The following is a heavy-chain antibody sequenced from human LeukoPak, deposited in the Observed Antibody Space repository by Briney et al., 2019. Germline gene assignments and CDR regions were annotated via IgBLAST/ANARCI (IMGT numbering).Heavy chain of an antibody. CDR1: GYTFTSYG. CDR2: ISAYNGNT. CDR3: ARGSASPLEPHRPYREDSSSWYGGISANAFDI. V-gene: IGHV1-18*01. J-gene: IGHJ3*02. Sequence: ASVKVSCKASGYTFTSYGISWVRQAPGQGLEWMGWISAYNGNTNYAQKLQGRVTMTTDTSTSTAYMELRSLRSDDTAVYYCARGSASPLEPHRPYREDSSSWYGGISANAFDIWGQGTMVTVSS. D-gene: IGHD6-13*01.